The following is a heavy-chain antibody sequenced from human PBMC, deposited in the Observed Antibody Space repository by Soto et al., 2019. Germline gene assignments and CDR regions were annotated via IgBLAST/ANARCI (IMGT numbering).Heavy chain of an antibody. CDR2: ISSSGSTI. D-gene: IGHD3-10*01. CDR1: GFTFSSYE. J-gene: IGHJ4*02. V-gene: IGHV3-48*03. CDR3: ARGFNRGRGKLGFFDY. Sequence: EVQLVESGGGLVQPGGSLRLSCAASGFTFSSYEMNWVRQAPGKGLEWVSYISSSGSTIYYADSVKGRFTISRDNAKNSLYLQMNSLRAEDTAVYYCARGFNRGRGKLGFFDYWGQGTLVTVSS.